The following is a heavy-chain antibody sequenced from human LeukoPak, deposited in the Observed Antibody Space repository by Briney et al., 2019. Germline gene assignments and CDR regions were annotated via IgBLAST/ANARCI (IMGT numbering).Heavy chain of an antibody. D-gene: IGHD3-10*01. J-gene: IGHJ4*02. CDR3: AKVIWFGELFFDY. V-gene: IGHV3-23*01. Sequence: GGSLRLSCAASGFTFSSYAMSWVRQAPGKGLEWFSAISASGGSTYYADSVKGRFTISRDNSKNTLYLQMNSLRAEDTAVYYCAKVIWFGELFFDYWGQGTLVTVSS. CDR2: ISASGGST. CDR1: GFTFSSYA.